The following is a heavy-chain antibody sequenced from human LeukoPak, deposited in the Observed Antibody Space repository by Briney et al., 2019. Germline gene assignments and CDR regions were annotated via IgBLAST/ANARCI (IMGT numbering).Heavy chain of an antibody. J-gene: IGHJ4*02. CDR3: ARESVASSSEVFDY. D-gene: IGHD2-2*01. CDR2: IYYTGGT. Sequence: PSETLSLTCSVSGGSITTSSYYWGWIRQPPEKGLEWIGSIYYTGGTYYSPSLKSRVTISVDTSKNQFSLKLSSVTAADTAVYYCARESVASSSEVFDYWGQGTLVTVSS. V-gene: IGHV4-39*07. CDR1: GGSITTSSYY.